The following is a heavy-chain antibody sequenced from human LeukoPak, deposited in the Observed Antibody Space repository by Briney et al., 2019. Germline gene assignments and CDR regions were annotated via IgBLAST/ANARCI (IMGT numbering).Heavy chain of an antibody. Sequence: ASVRVSCKASGYTLTAYYLQWVRLAPGQGLEWMGWINPKSGGTEYAQRFQGRVTMTRDTPTSTAYMELSRLRSDDTAVYYCARGHCSANSCYEDYYNGLDVWGQGTTVTVSS. V-gene: IGHV1-2*02. CDR3: ARGHCSANSCYEDYYNGLDV. J-gene: IGHJ6*02. CDR2: INPKSGGT. CDR1: GYTLTAYY. D-gene: IGHD2-2*01.